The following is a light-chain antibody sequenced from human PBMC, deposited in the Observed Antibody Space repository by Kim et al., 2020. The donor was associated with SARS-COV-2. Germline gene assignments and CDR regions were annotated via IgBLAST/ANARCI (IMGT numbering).Light chain of an antibody. V-gene: IGLV3-19*01. CDR3: NSRDSSGNHVV. CDR1: SLRSYY. CDR2: GKN. J-gene: IGLJ2*01. Sequence: ALGQTVRIPCQGDSLRSYYASWYQQKPGQAPVLVIYGKNNRPSGIPDRFSGSSSGNTASLTITGAQAEDEADYCCNSRDSSGNHVVFGGGTQLTVL.